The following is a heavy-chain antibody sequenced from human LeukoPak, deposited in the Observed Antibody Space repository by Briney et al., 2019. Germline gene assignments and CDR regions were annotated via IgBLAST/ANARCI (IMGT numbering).Heavy chain of an antibody. CDR2: INPNSGGT. CDR3: ARSYDSSGYYFEGDWFDP. CDR1: GYTFTGYY. V-gene: IGHV1-2*02. Sequence: GASVKVSCKASGYTFTGYYIHWVRQAPGQGLEWMGWINPNSGGTNYAQKFQGRVTMTRDTSISTAYMELSRLRSDDTAVYYCARSYDSSGYYFEGDWFDPWGQGTLVTVSS. D-gene: IGHD3-22*01. J-gene: IGHJ5*02.